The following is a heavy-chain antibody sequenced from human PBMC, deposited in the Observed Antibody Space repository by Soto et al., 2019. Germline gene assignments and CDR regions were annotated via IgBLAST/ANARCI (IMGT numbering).Heavy chain of an antibody. CDR3: ARDRVYEDGGSSGGT. V-gene: IGHV1-69*06. D-gene: IGHD1-26*01. CDR2: IIPIFGTA. J-gene: IGHJ5*02. CDR1: GGTFSSYA. Sequence: QVQRVQSGAEVKKPGSSVKVSCKASGGTFSSYAISWVRQAPGQGLEWMGGIIPIFGTANYSQKFQGRVTITADKSTSTAYMELSSLRSEDTAVYYCARDRVYEDGGSSGGTWGQGTLVTVSS.